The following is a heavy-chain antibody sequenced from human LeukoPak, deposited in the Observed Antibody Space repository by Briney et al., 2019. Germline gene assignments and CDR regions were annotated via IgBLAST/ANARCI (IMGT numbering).Heavy chain of an antibody. V-gene: IGHV4-59*01. Sequence: SETLSLTCTVSGGSISSYYWSWIRQPPGKGLEWIGYIYYSGSTNYNPSLKSRVTISVDTSKNQFSLKLSSVTAADTAVHYCARRGAFGSDAFDIWGQGTMVTVSS. CDR3: ARRGAFGSDAFDI. D-gene: IGHD3-16*01. CDR2: IYYSGST. CDR1: GGSISSYY. J-gene: IGHJ3*02.